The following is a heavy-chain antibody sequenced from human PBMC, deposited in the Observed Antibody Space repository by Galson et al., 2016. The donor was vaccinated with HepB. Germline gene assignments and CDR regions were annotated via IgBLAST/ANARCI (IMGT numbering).Heavy chain of an antibody. CDR3: VKDNDHYLFDL. Sequence: SLRLSCAASGFSFTEYGMHWVRQAPGKGLEYISDISNNGGRIYYADSVKGRFTISRDNPQNTVFLQMNSLRAEDTAVYYCVKDNDHYLFDLWGQGTLVTVSS. V-gene: IGHV3-64D*06. D-gene: IGHD2-21*01. CDR1: GFSFTEYG. J-gene: IGHJ4*02. CDR2: ISNNGGRI.